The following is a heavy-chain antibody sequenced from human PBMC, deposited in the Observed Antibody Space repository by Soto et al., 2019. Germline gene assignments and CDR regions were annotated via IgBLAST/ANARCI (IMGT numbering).Heavy chain of an antibody. D-gene: IGHD3-3*01. CDR1: GFTFSNAW. Sequence: EVQLVESGGGLVKPGGSLRLSCAASGFTFSNAWMSWVRQAPGKGLEWVGRIKSKTDGGTTDYAAPVKGRFTISRDDSKNTLYRQMNSLKTEDTAVYYCPTDGGITIFGVDPYPFDPWGQGTLVTVSS. CDR3: PTDGGITIFGVDPYPFDP. V-gene: IGHV3-15*01. J-gene: IGHJ5*02. CDR2: IKSKTDGGTT.